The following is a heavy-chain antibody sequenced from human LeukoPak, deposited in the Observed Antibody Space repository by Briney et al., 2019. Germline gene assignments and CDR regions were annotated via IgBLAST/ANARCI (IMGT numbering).Heavy chain of an antibody. J-gene: IGHJ1*01. CDR3: AKDGYSGSYFKSSRAEYFQH. D-gene: IGHD1-26*01. CDR1: GGTFSKYT. Sequence: SVTVSCTASGGTFSKYTISWVRQAPGQGLEWMGGIIPIFGTANYAQKFQGRVTITADESTSTAYMELSSLRSEDTAVYYCAKDGYSGSYFKSSRAEYFQHWGQGTLVTVSS. CDR2: IIPIFGTA. V-gene: IGHV1-69*13.